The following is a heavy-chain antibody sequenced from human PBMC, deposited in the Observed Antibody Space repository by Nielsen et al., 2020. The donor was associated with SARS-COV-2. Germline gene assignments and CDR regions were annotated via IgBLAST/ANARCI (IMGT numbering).Heavy chain of an antibody. J-gene: IGHJ4*02. CDR3: AKVGSGGSDY. D-gene: IGHD2-15*01. V-gene: IGHV3-9*01. CDR1: GFTFDDYA. Sequence: SLKISCAASGFTFDDYAMHWVRQAPGKGLEWVSGISWNSGSIGYADSVKGRFTISRDNAKNSLYLQMNSQRAEDTALYYCAKVGSGGSDYWGQGTLVTVSS. CDR2: ISWNSGSI.